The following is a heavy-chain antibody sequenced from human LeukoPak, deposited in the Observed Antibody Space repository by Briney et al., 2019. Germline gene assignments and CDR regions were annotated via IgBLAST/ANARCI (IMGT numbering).Heavy chain of an antibody. Sequence: SETLSLTCTVSGDSISSSRYYWGWIRQPPGKGLEWLGSIYYSVSTYYNPSLKSRVTISVDTSKNQFSLKLSSVTAADTAVYYCARHKGRHSTIWYDGRGAFDIWGQGTMVTVSS. CDR1: GDSISSSRYY. CDR2: IYYSVST. D-gene: IGHD6-13*01. CDR3: ARHKGRHSTIWYDGRGAFDI. J-gene: IGHJ3*02. V-gene: IGHV4-39*01.